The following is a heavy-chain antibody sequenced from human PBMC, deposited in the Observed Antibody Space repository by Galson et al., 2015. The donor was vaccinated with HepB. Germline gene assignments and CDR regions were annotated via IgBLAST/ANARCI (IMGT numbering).Heavy chain of an antibody. J-gene: IGHJ4*02. CDR2: ISSKGGST. D-gene: IGHD4-17*01. Sequence: SLRLSCAASGFSFIKYGMHWVHQAPGKGLEYVSTISSKGGSTYYADSVKGRFTISRDNSKNTLYLQMSSLRAEDTAVYYCVKDTHFTVTTRHFDYWGQRTLVTVSS. V-gene: IGHV3-64D*06. CDR1: GFSFIKYG. CDR3: VKDTHFTVTTRHFDY.